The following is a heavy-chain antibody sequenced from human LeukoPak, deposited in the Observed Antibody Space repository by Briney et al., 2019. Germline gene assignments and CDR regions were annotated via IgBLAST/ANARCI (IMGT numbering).Heavy chain of an antibody. J-gene: IGHJ3*02. Sequence: PSETLSLTCTVSGGSISSSSYYWGWIRQPPGKGLEWIGSIYYSGSTYYNPSLKSRVTISVDTSKNQFSLKLSSVTAADTAVYYCASDSGSYYSEVAFDIWGQGTMVTVSS. V-gene: IGHV4-39*01. D-gene: IGHD1-26*01. CDR2: IYYSGST. CDR3: ASDSGSYYSEVAFDI. CDR1: GGSISSSSYY.